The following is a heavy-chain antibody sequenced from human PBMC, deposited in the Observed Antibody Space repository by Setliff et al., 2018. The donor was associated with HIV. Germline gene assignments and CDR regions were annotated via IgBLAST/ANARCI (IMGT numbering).Heavy chain of an antibody. CDR3: ARGIDNFRSGYVR. CDR1: GGSISSHY. J-gene: IGHJ4*02. CDR2: IYHNGNT. Sequence: SLTCSVSGGSISSHYWSWIRLPPGKGLEWVGTIYHNGNTNYNSSLKSRVAISVDTSKNLFSLKLTSVTPADTAVYYCARGIDNFRSGYVRWGQGTLVTVSS. D-gene: IGHD3-3*01. V-gene: IGHV4-59*11.